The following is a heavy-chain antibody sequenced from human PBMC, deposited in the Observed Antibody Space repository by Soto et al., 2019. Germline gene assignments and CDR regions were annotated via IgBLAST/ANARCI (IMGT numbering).Heavy chain of an antibody. Sequence: QVQLVQSGAEVKKPGSSVKVSCKASGGTFSSYAISWVRQAPGQGLEWMGGIIPIFGTADYAQTFQGRVTITADESTSTAYMELSSLRSEETAVYYCASHPGSSPDGRYYYGMDVWGQGTTVTVSS. D-gene: IGHD1-26*01. J-gene: IGHJ6*02. CDR2: IIPIFGTA. V-gene: IGHV1-69*12. CDR3: ASHPGSSPDGRYYYGMDV. CDR1: GGTFSSYA.